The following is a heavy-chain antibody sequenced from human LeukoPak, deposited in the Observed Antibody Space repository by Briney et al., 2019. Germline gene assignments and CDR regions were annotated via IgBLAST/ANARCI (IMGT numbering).Heavy chain of an antibody. CDR1: GFTFSTYG. CDR2: ISYTGGNK. J-gene: IGHJ4*02. Sequence: GGSLRLSCAASGFTFSTYGMHWVRQAPGKGMEWVALISYTGGNKYYADSVKGRFTISRDNSKNTLSLQMNSLRAEDTAIYYCAKDSAASFYYFDCWGQGTLVTVSS. V-gene: IGHV3-30*18. CDR3: AKDSAASFYYFDC. D-gene: IGHD2-15*01.